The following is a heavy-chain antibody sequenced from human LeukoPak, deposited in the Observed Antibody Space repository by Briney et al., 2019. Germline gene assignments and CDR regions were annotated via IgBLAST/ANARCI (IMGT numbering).Heavy chain of an antibody. CDR1: GFTFGDYA. Sequence: QTGGSLRLSCTASGFTFGDYAMSWFRQAPGKGLGWVGFIRSKAYGGTTEYAASVKGRFTISRDDSKSIAYLQMNSLKTEDTAVYYCTRERFPSTPYNWNYYWFDPWGQGTLVTVSS. CDR2: IRSKAYGGTT. J-gene: IGHJ5*02. CDR3: TRERFPSTPYNWNYYWFDP. V-gene: IGHV3-49*03. D-gene: IGHD1-7*01.